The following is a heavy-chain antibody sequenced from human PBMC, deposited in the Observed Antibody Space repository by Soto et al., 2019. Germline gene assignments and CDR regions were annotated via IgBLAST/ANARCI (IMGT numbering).Heavy chain of an antibody. CDR1: GFTFSSYS. CDR2: ISSSSSTI. D-gene: IGHD4-17*01. V-gene: IGHV3-48*01. J-gene: IGHJ4*02. Sequence: AGGSLRLSCAASGFTFSSYSRNWVRQAPGKGLEWVSYISSSSSTIYYADSVKGRFTISRDNAKNSLYLQMNSLRAEDTAVYYCARIGRLRWGDYWGQGTLVTSPQ. CDR3: ARIGRLRWGDY.